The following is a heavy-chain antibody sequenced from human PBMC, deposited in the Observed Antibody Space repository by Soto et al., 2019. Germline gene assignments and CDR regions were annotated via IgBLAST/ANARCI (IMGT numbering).Heavy chain of an antibody. CDR1: GFTFSSYS. J-gene: IGHJ3*02. CDR2: ISSSGTYI. CDR3: AFAGSGSYSNFADAFDI. D-gene: IGHD3-10*01. Sequence: EVQLVESGGGLVKPGGSLRLSCAASGFTFSSYSMNWVRQAPGKGLEWVSSISSSGTYIYYADSVKGRFTISRDNAKNSLYLQMNSLRAEDTAVYYCAFAGSGSYSNFADAFDIWGQGTMVTVSS. V-gene: IGHV3-21*01.